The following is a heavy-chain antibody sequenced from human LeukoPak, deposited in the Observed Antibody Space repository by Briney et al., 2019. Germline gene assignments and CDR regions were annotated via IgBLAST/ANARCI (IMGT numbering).Heavy chain of an antibody. CDR1: GYTFTGYY. CDR2: FNPNSGVT. D-gene: IGHD1-1*01. CDR3: ARDAGTTGLFFRLDY. V-gene: IGHV1-2*02. J-gene: IGHJ4*02. Sequence: PRASVTVSCKASGYTFTGYYIHWVRQAPGQGLEWMGWFNPNSGVTNYAQKFQGRVTMTRDTSISTAYMELSRLISDDTAVYYCARDAGTTGLFFRLDYWGQGTLVTVPS.